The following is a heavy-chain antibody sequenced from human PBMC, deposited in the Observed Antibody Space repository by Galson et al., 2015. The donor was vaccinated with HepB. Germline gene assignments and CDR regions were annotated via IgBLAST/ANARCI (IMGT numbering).Heavy chain of an antibody. D-gene: IGHD6-19*01. V-gene: IGHV3-66*01. CDR1: GFTVSSNY. Sequence: SLRLSCAASGFTVSSNYMSWVRQAPGKGLEWVSVIYSSGSTYYADSVKGRFTISRDNSKNTLYLQMNSLRAEDTAVYYCATVPLSYSSTYYFDYWGQGTLVTVSS. J-gene: IGHJ4*02. CDR2: IYSSGST. CDR3: ATVPLSYSSTYYFDY.